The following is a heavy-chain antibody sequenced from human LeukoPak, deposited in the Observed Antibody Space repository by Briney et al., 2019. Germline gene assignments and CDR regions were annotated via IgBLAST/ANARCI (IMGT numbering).Heavy chain of an antibody. V-gene: IGHV3-11*04. CDR2: ISSSGSTI. D-gene: IGHD2-2*01. CDR3: ARDGWVPAASSHLDY. Sequence: GGSLRLSCAASGFTFSDYYMSWIRQAPGKGLEWVSYISSSGSTIYYADSVKGRFTISRDNAKNSLYLQMNSLRAEDTAVYYCARDGWVPAASSHLDYWGQGTLVTVSS. J-gene: IGHJ4*02. CDR1: GFTFSDYY.